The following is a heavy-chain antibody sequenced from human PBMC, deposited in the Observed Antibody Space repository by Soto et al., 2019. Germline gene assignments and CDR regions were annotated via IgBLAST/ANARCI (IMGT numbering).Heavy chain of an antibody. J-gene: IGHJ5*02. CDR3: ARGGDDCSSTSCYHNWRDP. CDR1: GGSFSGYY. V-gene: IGHV4-34*01. CDR2: INHSGST. D-gene: IGHD2-2*01. Sequence: SETLSLTCAVYGGSFSGYYWSWIRQPPGKGLEWIGEINHSGSTNYNPSLKSRVTISVDTSKNQFSLKLSSVTATDTAVYYCARGGDDCSSTSCYHNWRDPWGQGTRVTVSS.